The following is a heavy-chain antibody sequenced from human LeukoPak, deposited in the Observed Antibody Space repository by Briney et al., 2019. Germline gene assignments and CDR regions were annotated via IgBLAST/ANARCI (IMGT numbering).Heavy chain of an antibody. D-gene: IGHD3-22*01. CDR1: GFTFSSYA. Sequence: GGSLRLSCAASGFTFSSYAMSWVRQAPGKGLEWVSAISGSGGSTYYADSVKGRFTISRDNSKNTLYLQVNSLRAEDTAVYYCAKMGGSYDSSGYYYGDYWGQGTLVTVSS. V-gene: IGHV3-23*01. J-gene: IGHJ4*02. CDR3: AKMGGSYDSSGYYYGDY. CDR2: ISGSGGST.